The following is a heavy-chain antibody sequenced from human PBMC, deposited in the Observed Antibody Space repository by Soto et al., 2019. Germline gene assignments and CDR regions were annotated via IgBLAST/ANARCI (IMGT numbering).Heavy chain of an antibody. CDR1: GFTFSSYG. Sequence: QVQLVESGGGVVQPGRSLRLSCAASGFTFSSYGMHWVRQAPGKGLEWVAVISYDGSNKYYADSVKGRFTISRDNSKNTLYLQINSLRAEDTAVYYCAKGSFDYDSSGSHYYYYGMDVWGQGTTVTVSS. V-gene: IGHV3-30*18. D-gene: IGHD3-22*01. CDR3: AKGSFDYDSSGSHYYYYGMDV. CDR2: ISYDGSNK. J-gene: IGHJ6*02.